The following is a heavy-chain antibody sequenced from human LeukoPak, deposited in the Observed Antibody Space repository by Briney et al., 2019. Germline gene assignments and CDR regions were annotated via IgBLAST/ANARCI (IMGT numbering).Heavy chain of an antibody. D-gene: IGHD2-2*01. J-gene: IGHJ4*02. CDR2: INHSGST. V-gene: IGHV4-34*01. CDR3: ARVVYCSSTSCSKGFDY. CDR1: GGSFSGDY. Sequence: SETLSLTCAVYGGSFSGDYWSWSRQPPGKGLEWIGEINHSGSTNYNPSLKSRVTISVDTSKNQFSLKLSSVTAADTAVYYCARVVYCSSTSCSKGFDYWGQGTLVTVSS.